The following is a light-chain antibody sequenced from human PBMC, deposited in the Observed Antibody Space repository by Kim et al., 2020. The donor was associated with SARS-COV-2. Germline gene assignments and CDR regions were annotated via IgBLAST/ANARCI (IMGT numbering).Light chain of an antibody. J-gene: IGKJ4*01. CDR3: QQFKSYPAT. CDR1: QGVSSS. V-gene: IGKV1-9*01. CDR2: LAS. Sequence: IQLTQSPSFLSASVGDRVTITCRASQGVSSSLAWYQQKPGRAPNLLIYLASTLQSGVPSRFSGSGSGTEFTLTITSLQPEDFATYYCQQFKSYPATFGGGTKVEIK.